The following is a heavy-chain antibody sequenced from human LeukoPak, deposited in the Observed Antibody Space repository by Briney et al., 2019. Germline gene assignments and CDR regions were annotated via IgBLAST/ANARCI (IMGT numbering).Heavy chain of an antibody. CDR3: GRDFGLFGTKRSFDI. J-gene: IGHJ3*02. V-gene: IGHV3-48*04. CDR1: GFTFSSYA. CDR2: IGGSGSIT. D-gene: IGHD1-7*01. Sequence: GGSLRLSCVASGFTFSSYAMSWVRQAPGKGLEWVSYIGGSGSITFYADSVKGRFTISRNNAKNSVYLQMNSLRAEDTAVYYCGRDFGLFGTKRSFDIWGQGTMVTASS.